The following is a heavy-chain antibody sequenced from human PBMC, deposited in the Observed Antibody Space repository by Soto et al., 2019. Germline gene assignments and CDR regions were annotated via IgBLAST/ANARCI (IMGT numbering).Heavy chain of an antibody. CDR1: GFIFGDYA. V-gene: IGHV3-49*03. J-gene: IGHJ1*01. Sequence: PGGSLRLSCTTSGFIFGDYAINWFRQAPGKGLEWVGFIRSKTYGGTTEYAASVKGRFSISRDDSKNTAYLQMNSLKTEDTAVYYSTRTGIAVAGDSPWGQVTLVTVPQ. CDR2: IRSKTYGGTT. CDR3: TRTGIAVAGDSP. D-gene: IGHD6-13*01.